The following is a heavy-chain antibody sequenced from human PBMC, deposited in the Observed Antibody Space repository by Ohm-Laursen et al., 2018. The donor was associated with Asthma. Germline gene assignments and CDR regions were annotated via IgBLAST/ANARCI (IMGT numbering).Heavy chain of an antibody. CDR2: IRTSGTYT. J-gene: IGHJ4*02. CDR3: ARERDNGGKGGYFDF. D-gene: IGHD4-23*01. CDR1: GFTFSGYY. V-gene: IGHV3-11*06. Sequence: SLRLSCSASGFTFSGYYMTWIRQAPGKGLEWVAYIRTSGTYTNYADSVKGRFTISRDNAKNSLYLQMNSLGAEDTAVYYCARERDNGGKGGYFDFWGQGTLVTVSS.